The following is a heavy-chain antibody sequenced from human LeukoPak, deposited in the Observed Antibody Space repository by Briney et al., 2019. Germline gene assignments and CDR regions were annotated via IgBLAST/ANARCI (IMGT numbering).Heavy chain of an antibody. CDR2: INHSGST. CDR3: ARAITMVRGVITPNPVFDY. Sequence: PSETLSLTCAVYGGSFSGYYWSWIRQPPGKGLEWIGEINHSGSTNYNPSLKSRVTISVDTSKSQFSLELSSVTAADTAVYYCARAITMVRGVITPNPVFDYWGQGTLVTVSS. J-gene: IGHJ4*02. CDR1: GGSFSGYY. V-gene: IGHV4-34*01. D-gene: IGHD3-10*01.